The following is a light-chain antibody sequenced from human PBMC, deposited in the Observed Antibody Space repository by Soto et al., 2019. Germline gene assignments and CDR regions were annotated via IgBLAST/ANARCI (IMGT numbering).Light chain of an antibody. CDR3: QQRSNWPLT. V-gene: IGKV3-11*01. Sequence: EVVLTQSPVTLSLSPGERATLSCRASQSVSSYLAWYQQKPGQAPRLLIYDSSDRATGIPARFSGSGSGTDFTLTITSLGPEDFGVYYCQQRSNWPLTFGGGTKVDIK. J-gene: IGKJ4*01. CDR1: QSVSSY. CDR2: DSS.